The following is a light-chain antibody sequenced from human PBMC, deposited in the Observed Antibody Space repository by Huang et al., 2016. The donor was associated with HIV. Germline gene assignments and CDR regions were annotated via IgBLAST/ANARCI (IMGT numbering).Light chain of an antibody. CDR1: QGVSSY. J-gene: IGKJ4*01. CDR3: QQRSNWLT. CDR2: DAS. Sequence: ETVLTQSPATLSLSPGERATLSCRASQGVSSYLAWYQQKPGQAPRRLIYDASDRATGIPARFSGRGSGTDFTLTISSLEPEDFAVYYCQQRSNWLTFGGGTKVEI. V-gene: IGKV3-11*01.